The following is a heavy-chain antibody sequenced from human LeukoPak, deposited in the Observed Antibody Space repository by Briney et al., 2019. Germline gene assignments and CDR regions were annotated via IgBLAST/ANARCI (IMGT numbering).Heavy chain of an antibody. CDR1: GASFRSYY. CDR2: IYNSGST. D-gene: IGHD3-10*01. V-gene: IGHV4-4*07. Sequence: SETLSLTCTVSGASFRSYYWTWIRQPAGKGLEWIGRIYNSGSTNYNPSLKSRVTMSVDMSKNQFSLKLNSVTAADTAVYYCARGLAGTMVRGVIGNYYYYMDVWGKGTTVTISS. CDR3: ARGLAGTMVRGVIGNYYYYMDV. J-gene: IGHJ6*03.